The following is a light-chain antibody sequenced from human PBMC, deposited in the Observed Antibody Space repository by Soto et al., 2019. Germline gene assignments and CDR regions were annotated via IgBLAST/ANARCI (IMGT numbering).Light chain of an antibody. J-gene: IGKJ1*01. CDR1: QNIRIY. V-gene: IGKV1-39*01. Sequence: DIQLTPSRSSLCASLGDRVTITCLASQNIRIYLNWFQQKPGKAPNLLIYGASSLQSGVPSRLSGSRSGTDFTLTINSLQPEDFAVYYCQQTYNSPLTFGQGTKVDIK. CDR3: QQTYNSPLT. CDR2: GAS.